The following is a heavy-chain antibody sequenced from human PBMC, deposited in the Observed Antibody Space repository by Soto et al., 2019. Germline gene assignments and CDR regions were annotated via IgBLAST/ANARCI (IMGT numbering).Heavy chain of an antibody. J-gene: IGHJ3*02. CDR1: GYSFTSYW. V-gene: IGHV5-10-1*01. CDR2: IDPSDSYT. D-gene: IGHD4-17*01. Sequence: GESLKISCKGSGYSFTSYWISWVRQMPGKGLEWMGRIDPSDSYTNYSPSFQGHVTISADKSISTAYLQWSSLKASDTAMYYCAGHRGATVTTWGGAFDIWGQGTMVTVSS. CDR3: AGHRGATVTTWGGAFDI.